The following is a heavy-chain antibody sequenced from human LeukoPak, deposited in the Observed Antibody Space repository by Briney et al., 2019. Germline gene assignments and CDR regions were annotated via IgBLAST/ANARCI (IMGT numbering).Heavy chain of an antibody. CDR1: GFTFSNQP. J-gene: IGHJ4*02. CDR2: ISGDDGGT. D-gene: IGHD2-21*01. V-gene: IGHV3-23*01. CDR3: AKEIVVLDYAF. Sequence: GGSLRLSCAASGFTFSNQPLICVPRAPGKAMEWVSSISGDDGGTYYADSVKGRFTISRDNYKNTLYLQMNSLSAEDTAVYYCAKEIVVLDYAFWGQGTLVTVSS.